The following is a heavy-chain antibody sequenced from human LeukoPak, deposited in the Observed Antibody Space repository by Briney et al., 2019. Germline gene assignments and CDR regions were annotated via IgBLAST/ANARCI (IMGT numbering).Heavy chain of an antibody. D-gene: IGHD1-26*01. CDR1: GYTFTGYY. Sequence: ASVKVSCKASGYTFTGYYMHWVRQAPGQGLEWMGIINPSGGSTSYAQKFQGRVTMTRDMSTSTVYMELSSLRSEDTAVYYCARARGGSYHFDYWGQGTLVTVSS. CDR3: ARARGGSYHFDY. CDR2: INPSGGST. V-gene: IGHV1-46*01. J-gene: IGHJ4*02.